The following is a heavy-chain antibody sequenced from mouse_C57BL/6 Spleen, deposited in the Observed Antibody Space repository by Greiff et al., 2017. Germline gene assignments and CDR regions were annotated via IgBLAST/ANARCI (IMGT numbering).Heavy chain of an antibody. J-gene: IGHJ4*01. V-gene: IGHV1-42*01. D-gene: IGHD1-1*02. CDR1: GYSFTGYY. CDR2: INPSTGGT. Sequence: EVQLQQSGPELVKPGASVKISCKASGYSFTGYYMHWVKQSPEKSLEWIGEINPSTGGTTYNQKFKAKATLTVDKSSTTAYMQLKSLTSEDSAVYYCARRGWFDVGAMDYWGQGTSVTVSS. CDR3: ARRGWFDVGAMDY.